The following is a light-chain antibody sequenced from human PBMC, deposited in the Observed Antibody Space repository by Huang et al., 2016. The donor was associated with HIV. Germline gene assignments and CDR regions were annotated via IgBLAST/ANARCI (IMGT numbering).Light chain of an antibody. CDR3: MQGTHLPPA. CDR1: QSLLHSDGKTY. Sequence: DIVMTQTPLSLSVTPGQPATISCKSSQSLLHSDGKTYLYWYLQKPGQSPQLLIHEVSNRFSGVADRFSGSGSGTDFTLKISRVEAEDVGLYYCMQGTHLPPAFGQGTKVEIK. V-gene: IGKV2-29*02. CDR2: EVS. J-gene: IGKJ1*01.